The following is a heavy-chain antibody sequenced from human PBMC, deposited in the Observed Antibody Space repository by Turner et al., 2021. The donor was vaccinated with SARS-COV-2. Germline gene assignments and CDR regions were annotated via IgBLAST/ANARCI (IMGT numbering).Heavy chain of an antibody. CDR2: INPNSGGT. CDR1: GYTFAGYY. V-gene: IGHV1-2*02. J-gene: IGHJ4*02. D-gene: IGHD2-21*01. CDR3: ARRQFGWGLIDY. Sequence: VQLVQSGAEVKKPGASVKVSCKASGYTFAGYYIHWVRQAPGQGLKWMGWINPNSGGTNYAQRFQGRVTMTGDTSISTAYMELSTLRSDDTAVYYCARRQFGWGLIDYWGQGTLVTVSS.